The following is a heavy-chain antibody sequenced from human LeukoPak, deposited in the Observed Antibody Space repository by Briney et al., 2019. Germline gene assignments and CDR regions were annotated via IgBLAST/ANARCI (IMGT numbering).Heavy chain of an antibody. V-gene: IGHV3-21*01. CDR1: GFTFSSYS. CDR2: ISSSSSYI. D-gene: IGHD6-13*01. CDR3: ASVSIAAAGTVSDDY. Sequence: PGGSLRLSCAASGFTFSSYSMNWVRQAPGKGLEWVSSISSSSSYIYYADSVKGQFTISRDNAKNSLYLQMNSLRAEDTAVYYCASVSIAAAGTVSDDYWGQGTLVTVSS. J-gene: IGHJ4*02.